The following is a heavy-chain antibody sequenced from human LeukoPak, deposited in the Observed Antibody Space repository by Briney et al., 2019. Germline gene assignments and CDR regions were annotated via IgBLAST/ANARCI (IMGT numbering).Heavy chain of an antibody. D-gene: IGHD3-3*01. CDR3: ARGSGSGYYVYYCYYMDV. Sequence: ASVKVSCKASGYAFTSYGISWVRQAPGQGLEWRGWISAYNGNTNYAQKLQGRVTMTTDTSTSTAYMELRSLRSDDTAVYYCARGSGSGYYVYYCYYMDVWGKGTTVTVSS. CDR2: ISAYNGNT. CDR1: GYAFTSYG. V-gene: IGHV1-18*01. J-gene: IGHJ6*03.